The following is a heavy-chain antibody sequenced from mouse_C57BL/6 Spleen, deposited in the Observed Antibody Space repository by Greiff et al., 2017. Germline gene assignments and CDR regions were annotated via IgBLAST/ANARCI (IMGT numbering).Heavy chain of an antibody. D-gene: IGHD1-1*01. J-gene: IGHJ4*01. CDR1: GFSLTSYG. CDR2: IWGGGST. V-gene: IGHV2-9*01. CDR3: AKQSGSSQYYYAMDY. Sequence: QVQLKESGPGLVSPSQSLSITCTVSGFSLTSYGVDWVRQPPGKGLEWLGVIWGGGSTNYNSALMSRLSLSKDNSKSQVFLKMNSLQTDDTAMYYCAKQSGSSQYYYAMDYWGQGTSVTVSS.